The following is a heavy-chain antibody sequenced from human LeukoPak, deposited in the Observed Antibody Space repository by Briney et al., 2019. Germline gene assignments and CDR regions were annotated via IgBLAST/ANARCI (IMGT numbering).Heavy chain of an antibody. CDR1: GGSISSYY. CDR2: IYSTGST. V-gene: IGHV4-4*07. J-gene: IGHJ5*02. Sequence: SETLSLTCTVSGGSISSYYWSWIRQPAGKGLEWIGRIYSTGSTNYNPSLKSRVTMSVDTSKNQFSLKLSSVTAADTAVYYCARVPLLTRWFDPWGQGTLVTVSS. CDR3: ARVPLLTRWFDP. D-gene: IGHD2-21*02.